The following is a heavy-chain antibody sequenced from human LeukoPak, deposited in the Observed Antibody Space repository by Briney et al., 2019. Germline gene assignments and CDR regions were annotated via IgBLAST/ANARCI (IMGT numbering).Heavy chain of an antibody. CDR3: ARAGLGIPDFDY. CDR1: GFTFSSYS. CDR2: ISSSSSYI. V-gene: IGHV3-21*01. D-gene: IGHD7-27*01. Sequence: PGGSLRLSCAASGFTFSSYSMNWVRQAPGKGLEWVSSISSSSSYIYYADSVKGRFTISRDNAKNSLYLQMNSLRAEDTAVYYCARAGLGIPDFDYWGQGTLVTVSS. J-gene: IGHJ4*02.